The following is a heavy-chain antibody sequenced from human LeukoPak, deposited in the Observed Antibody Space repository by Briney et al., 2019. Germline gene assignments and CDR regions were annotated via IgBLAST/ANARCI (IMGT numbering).Heavy chain of an antibody. J-gene: IGHJ4*02. CDR1: GFTFSSYS. CDR2: ISSSSSYI. CDR3: ARLRYSSSWYDY. V-gene: IGHV3-21*01. D-gene: IGHD6-13*01. Sequence: GGSLRLSCAASGFTFSSYSMNWVRQAPGKGLEWVSSISSSSSYIYYADSVKGRLTISRDNAKNSLYLQMNSLRAEDTAVYYCARLRYSSSWYDYWGQGTLVTVSS.